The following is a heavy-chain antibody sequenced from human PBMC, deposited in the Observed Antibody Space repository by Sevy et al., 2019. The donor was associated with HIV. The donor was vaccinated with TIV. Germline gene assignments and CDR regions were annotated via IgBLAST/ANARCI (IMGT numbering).Heavy chain of an antibody. Sequence: SETLSLTCSVSGASVSSGSFFRTWIRQTPGKGLEWIGYIYYSGSTNYNPSLKSRVTFSVDTSKNQFSLKLRSVTAADTAVYYCARDQAESSSTGGLDSWGPGALVTVSS. CDR2: IYYSGST. J-gene: IGHJ4*02. D-gene: IGHD6-6*01. V-gene: IGHV4-61*01. CDR3: ARDQAESSSTGGLDS. CDR1: GASVSSGSFF.